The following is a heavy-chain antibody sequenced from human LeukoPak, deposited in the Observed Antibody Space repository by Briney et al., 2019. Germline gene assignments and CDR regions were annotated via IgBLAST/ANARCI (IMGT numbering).Heavy chain of an antibody. J-gene: IGHJ4*02. CDR1: GGSFSGYY. D-gene: IGHD3-3*02. Sequence: SETLSLTCAVYGGSFSGYYWNWIRQPPGKGLEWIGEINQSGSTNYNPSLKSRVTISFDTSKNQLSLKLSSVTAADTAVYYCARGRAFFDWGQGTLVTVSS. CDR3: ARGRAFFD. CDR2: INQSGST. V-gene: IGHV4-34*01.